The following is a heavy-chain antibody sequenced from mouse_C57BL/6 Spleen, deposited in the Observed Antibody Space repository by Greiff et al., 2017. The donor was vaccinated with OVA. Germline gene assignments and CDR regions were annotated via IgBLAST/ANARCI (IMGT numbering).Heavy chain of an antibody. CDR3: ARKGTSLYYDV. CDR2: IHPNSGST. V-gene: IGHV1-64*01. CDR1: GYTFTSYW. D-gene: IGHD3-3*01. J-gene: IGHJ1*03. Sequence: QVQLQQPGAELVKPGASVKLSCKASGYTFTSYWMHWVKQRPGQGLEWIGMIHPNSGSTNYNEKFKSKATLTVDKSSSTAYMQLSSLTSEDSAVYYCARKGTSLYYDVWGTGTTVTFAS.